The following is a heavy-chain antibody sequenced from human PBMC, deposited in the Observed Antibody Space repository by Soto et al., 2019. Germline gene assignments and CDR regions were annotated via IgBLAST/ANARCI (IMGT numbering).Heavy chain of an antibody. V-gene: IGHV1-18*01. CDR2: ISPYSGNT. Sequence: QVQLVQSGDEVRKPGSSVKVSCKASGYIFVNYGIAWVRQAPGQGLEWMGWISPYSGNTHYASKVQGRLPMTTDTSRGAAYRDLGPLTSHHTAGYGGGRVDNFLPTTPQDPRGQGTTVAVS. J-gene: IGHJ6*02. CDR3: GRVDNFLPTTPQDP. D-gene: IGHD5-12*01. CDR1: GYIFVNYG.